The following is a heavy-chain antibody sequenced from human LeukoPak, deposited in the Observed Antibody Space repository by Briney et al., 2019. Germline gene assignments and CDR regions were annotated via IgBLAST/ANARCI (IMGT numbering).Heavy chain of an antibody. CDR3: ARAWREAAAFVYFHH. V-gene: IGHV3-21*01. D-gene: IGHD6-13*01. J-gene: IGHJ1*01. CDR2: ISSSSSYI. CDR1: GFTFSSYS. Sequence: PGGSLGLSCAASGFTFSSYSMNWVRQAPGKGLEWVSSISSSSSYIYYADSVKGRFTISRDNAKNSLYLQMNSLRAEDTAVYYCARAWREAAAFVYFHHWGQGTLVTVSS.